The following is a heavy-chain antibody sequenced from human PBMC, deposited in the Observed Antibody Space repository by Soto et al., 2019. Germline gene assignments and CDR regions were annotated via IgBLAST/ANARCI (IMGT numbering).Heavy chain of an antibody. Sequence: QVQLVQSGAEVKKPGASVKVSCKASGYTFTGYYMHWVRQAPGQGLEWMGWINPNSGGTNYAQKFQGWVTMTRDTSISTAYMELSRLRSDDTAVYYCARGMSQCSGGSCYSPGGWYFDLWGRGTLVTVSS. V-gene: IGHV1-2*04. J-gene: IGHJ2*01. CDR2: INPNSGGT. CDR1: GYTFTGYY. D-gene: IGHD2-15*01. CDR3: ARGMSQCSGGSCYSPGGWYFDL.